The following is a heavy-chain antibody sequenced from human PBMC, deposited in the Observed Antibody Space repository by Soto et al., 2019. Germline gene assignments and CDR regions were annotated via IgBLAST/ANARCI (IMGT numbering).Heavy chain of an antibody. CDR2: IYYSGST. CDR3: ARVGYTGSSDYLSSWFGP. D-gene: IGHD3-22*01. CDR1: GVSVSRGIYY. Sequence: SETLSLTCTVSGVSVSRGIYYWSWIRQPPGKGLELIGYIYYSGSTNYNPSLTSRVTITVDTSKNQFSLKLSTVTTADTDVHPCARVGYTGSSDYLSSWFGPWGQGTLVTFAS. V-gene: IGHV4-61*01. J-gene: IGHJ5*02.